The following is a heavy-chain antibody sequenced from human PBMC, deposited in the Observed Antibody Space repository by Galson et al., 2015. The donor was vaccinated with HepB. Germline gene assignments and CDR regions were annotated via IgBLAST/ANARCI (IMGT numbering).Heavy chain of an antibody. CDR3: TREDITGWKNIGDY. D-gene: IGHD2/OR15-2a*01. J-gene: IGHJ4*02. CDR1: GYTFTSYF. CDR2: INLSGGST. V-gene: IGHV1-46*01. Sequence: SVKVSCKASGYTFTSYFMHWVRQAPGQGLEWMGVINLSGGSTNYAQKFQGRVSVTRDTSTSTLYMELSNLTSEDTATYYCTREDITGWKNIGDYWGQGTLVTVSS.